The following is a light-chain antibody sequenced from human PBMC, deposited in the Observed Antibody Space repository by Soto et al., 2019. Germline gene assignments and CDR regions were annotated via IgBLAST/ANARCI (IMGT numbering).Light chain of an antibody. Sequence: QSVLAQPASVSGSPGQSIAISCTGTSGFVGSFSLVSWYQQHPGKAPKVMISEGPRRASGVPDRFSGSTSVNSASLTSFGLQADDEADYYCCLYIGATTYVFGTGTKVTVL. V-gene: IGLV2-23*01. J-gene: IGLJ1*01. CDR1: SGFVGSFSL. CDR2: EGP. CDR3: CLYIGATTYV.